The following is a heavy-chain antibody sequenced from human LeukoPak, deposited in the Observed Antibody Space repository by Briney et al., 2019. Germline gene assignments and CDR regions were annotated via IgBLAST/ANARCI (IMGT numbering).Heavy chain of an antibody. CDR1: GFTFSSYA. J-gene: IGHJ3*02. D-gene: IGHD3-22*01. V-gene: IGHV3-23*01. CDR2: ISDSGDYT. Sequence: GGSLTLSCAGSGFTFSSYAMSWVRQAPGQGLEWVSVISDSGDYTSYAESVRGRFTISRDNAKNALYLQMKSLRAEDTAVYYCARESTDDNFDIWGQGTMVTVSS. CDR3: ARESTDDNFDI.